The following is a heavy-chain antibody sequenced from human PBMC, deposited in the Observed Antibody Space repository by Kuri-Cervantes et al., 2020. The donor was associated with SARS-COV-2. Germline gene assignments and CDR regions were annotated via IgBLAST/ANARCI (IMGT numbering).Heavy chain of an antibody. CDR3: AKDLRLLWFGELLY. CDR2: ISYDGSNK. CDR1: GFTFSHFA. D-gene: IGHD3-10*01. Sequence: LSLTCAASGFTFSHFALFWVRQAPGKGLEWVAVISYDGSNKYYADSVKGRFTISRDNSKNTLYLQMNSLRAEDTAVHYCAKDLRLLWFGELLYWGQGTLVTVSS. V-gene: IGHV3-30*18. J-gene: IGHJ4*02.